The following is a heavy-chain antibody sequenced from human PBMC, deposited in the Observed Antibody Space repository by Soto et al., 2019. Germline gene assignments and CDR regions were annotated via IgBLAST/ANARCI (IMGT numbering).Heavy chain of an antibody. CDR3: AKSPQRVFAYFDI. Sequence: QLLESGGALIQPGGSLRVSCVASGFKCSAYAMTWLRQSPGQGLQWVSSISTSGNTTFYAHSVKGRFTISRDNSRNTLYLQMRSLRAEDTARYFCAKSPQRVFAYFDIWGQGSLVTVSS. CDR1: GFKCSAYA. V-gene: IGHV3-23*01. CDR2: ISTSGNTT. J-gene: IGHJ4*02. D-gene: IGHD3-3*01.